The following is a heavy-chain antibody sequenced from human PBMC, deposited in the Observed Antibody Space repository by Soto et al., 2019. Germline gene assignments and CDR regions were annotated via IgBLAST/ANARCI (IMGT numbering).Heavy chain of an antibody. Sequence: QVQLVQSGAEVKKPGASVKLSCKASGYTFINFYMNWVRQAPGQRPEWMAIINPSGGSTRYAHEFQGRLTVTTDTSTSTVYMELSSLSSDDTAVYYCVRASHDNSGYNYVTEYFKHWGQGTLVTVSS. D-gene: IGHD3-22*01. CDR3: VRASHDNSGYNYVTEYFKH. J-gene: IGHJ1*01. V-gene: IGHV1-46*03. CDR1: GYTFINFY. CDR2: INPSGGST.